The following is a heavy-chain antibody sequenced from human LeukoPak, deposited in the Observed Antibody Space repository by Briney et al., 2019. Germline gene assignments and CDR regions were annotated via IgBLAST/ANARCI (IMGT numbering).Heavy chain of an antibody. CDR1: GYSISSGFY. CDR3: ARFVIAAGTVDY. Sequence: SETLSLTCTVSGYSISSGFYWGWIRQPPGKGLEWIGNIFHDGSSYYNPSLKSRVTISVDTSKKKFSLEVSSVTAADTAVYYCARFVIAAGTVDYWGQGTLVTVSS. V-gene: IGHV4-38-2*02. CDR2: IFHDGSS. D-gene: IGHD6-13*01. J-gene: IGHJ4*02.